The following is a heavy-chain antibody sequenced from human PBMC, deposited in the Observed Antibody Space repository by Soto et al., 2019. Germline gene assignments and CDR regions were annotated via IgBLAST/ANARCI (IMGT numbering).Heavy chain of an antibody. V-gene: IGHV4-31*03. CDR3: ASIAAAGEADAFDI. CDR2: IYYSGST. D-gene: IGHD6-13*01. Sequence: SETLSLTCTVSGGSISSGGYYWSWIRQHPGKGLEWIGYIYYSGSTYYNPSLKSRVTISVDTSKNQFSLKLSSVTAADTAVYYCASIAAAGEADAFDIWGQGTMVTVSS. J-gene: IGHJ3*02. CDR1: GGSISSGGYY.